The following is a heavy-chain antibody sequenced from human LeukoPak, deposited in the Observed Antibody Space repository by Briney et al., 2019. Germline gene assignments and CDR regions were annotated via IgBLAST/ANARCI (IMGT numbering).Heavy chain of an antibody. CDR1: GSSVITSNC. V-gene: IGHV4-4*02. D-gene: IGHD2-21*02. CDR3: ARGLYGSDCY. Sequence: TSETLSLTWALSGSSVITSNCWLWVRQPPKKGLEWIGEIHHSGSTNYNPSLKSRVTMSVDTSKNQISLRLSSVTAADTAVYYCARGLYGSDCYCGQGNLVTVSS. J-gene: IGHJ4*02. CDR2: IHHSGST.